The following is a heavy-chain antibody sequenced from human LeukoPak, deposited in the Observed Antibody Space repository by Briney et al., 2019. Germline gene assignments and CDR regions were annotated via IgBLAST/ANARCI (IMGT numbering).Heavy chain of an antibody. D-gene: IGHD4-23*01. CDR3: AKEVNYGANSIDS. Sequence: GGSLRLSCAASGFTFDDYAMHWVRQAPGKGLEWVSLISGDGGSTYYADSVRGRFTISRDNSKNTLYLQMNSLRPEDTAVYYCAKEVNYGANSIDSWGQGTLVTVSS. CDR1: GFTFDDYA. V-gene: IGHV3-43*02. CDR2: ISGDGGST. J-gene: IGHJ4*02.